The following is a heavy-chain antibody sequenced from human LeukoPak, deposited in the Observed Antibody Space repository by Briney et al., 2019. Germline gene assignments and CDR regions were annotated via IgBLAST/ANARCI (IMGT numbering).Heavy chain of an antibody. Sequence: GGSLRLSCVTSGFTFSSYSMNWVRQAPGKGLEWVSSISSSSSYIHYADSVKGRFTISRDNAKNSLYLQMISLRAEDTAVYYCARRYPFDYWGQGTLVTVSS. CDR1: GFTFSSYS. CDR3: ARRYPFDY. CDR2: ISSSSSYI. D-gene: IGHD2-2*02. J-gene: IGHJ4*02. V-gene: IGHV3-21*01.